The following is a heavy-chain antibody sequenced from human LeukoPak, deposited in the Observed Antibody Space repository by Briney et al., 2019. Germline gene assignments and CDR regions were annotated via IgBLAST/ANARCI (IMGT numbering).Heavy chain of an antibody. CDR3: ARSGLGRYRSGRMGGFVY. CDR2: IIPIFDTV. V-gene: IGHV1-69*05. CDR1: GGTFSSCA. Sequence: SVKVSCKASGGTFSSCAISWVRRAPGQGLEWMGRIIPIFDTVNYAQKFQGRVTITTDESTSTAYMELSSLRSEDTAVYYCARSGLGRYRSGRMGGFVYWGQGTLVTVSS. J-gene: IGHJ4*02. D-gene: IGHD5-18*01.